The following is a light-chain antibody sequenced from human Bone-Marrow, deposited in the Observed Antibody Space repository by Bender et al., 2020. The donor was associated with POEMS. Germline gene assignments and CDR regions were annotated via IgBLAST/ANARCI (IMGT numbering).Light chain of an antibody. Sequence: SSALTQPPSVSVSPGPTAPITCPGEKLGEEYACWYQQKPGQSPVVVIYQDTKRPSGIPERFSGSTSGNTASLTIGGAETKDEADCYCQSWGSNTAVFGGGTKLTVL. CDR2: QDT. V-gene: IGLV3-1*01. CDR3: QSWGSNTAV. J-gene: IGLJ2*01. CDR1: KLGEEY.